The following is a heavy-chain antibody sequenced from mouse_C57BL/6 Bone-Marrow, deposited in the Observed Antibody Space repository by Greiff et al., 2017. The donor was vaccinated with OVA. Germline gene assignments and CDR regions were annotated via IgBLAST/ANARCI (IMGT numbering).Heavy chain of an antibody. CDR2: ISSGSSTI. J-gene: IGHJ1*03. CDR3: ARPDYYGSSYVYWYFDV. Sequence: EVKLMESGGGLVKPGGSLKLSCAASGFTFSDYGMHWVRQAPEKGLEWVAYISSGSSTIYYADTVKGRFTISRDNAKNTLFLQMTSLRSEDTAMYYCARPDYYGSSYVYWYFDVWGTGTTVTVSS. V-gene: IGHV5-17*01. CDR1: GFTFSDYG. D-gene: IGHD1-1*01.